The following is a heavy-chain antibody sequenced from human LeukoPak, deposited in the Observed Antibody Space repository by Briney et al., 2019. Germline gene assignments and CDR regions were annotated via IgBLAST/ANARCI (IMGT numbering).Heavy chain of an antibody. CDR2: IYDSGTT. J-gene: IGHJ4*02. CDR3: AGRRSSGWYAY. D-gene: IGHD6-19*01. V-gene: IGHV3-53*01. CDR1: GFTVSSNY. Sequence: QPGGSLRLSCATSGFTVSSNYMSWVRRAPGKGLEWVSVIYDSGTTYYADSVKGRFLIFRDTSKNTVDLQMNSLRVEDTAVYYCAGRRSSGWYAYWGQGTLVTVSS.